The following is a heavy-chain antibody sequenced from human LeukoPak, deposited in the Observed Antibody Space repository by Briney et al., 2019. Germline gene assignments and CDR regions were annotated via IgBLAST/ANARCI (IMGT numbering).Heavy chain of an antibody. D-gene: IGHD2-21*02. Sequence: SETLSLTCTVSGGSISSSSYYWGWIRQPPDKGLEWIGEINPSGSTNYNPSLKTRVTISTDTSKNHFSLNLNSVTAADTGVYYCVRGSRVYCGGDCYYYWGQGTLVTVSS. CDR3: VRGSRVYCGGDCYYY. CDR1: GGSISSSSYY. J-gene: IGHJ4*02. CDR2: INPSGST. V-gene: IGHV4-61*05.